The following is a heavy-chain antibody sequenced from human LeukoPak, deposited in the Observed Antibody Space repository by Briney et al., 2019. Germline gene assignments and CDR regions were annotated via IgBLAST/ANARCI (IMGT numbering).Heavy chain of an antibody. Sequence: PSETLSLTCTVSGGSISSGGYYWSWIRQHPGKGLEWIGEIYHNGATNYNPSLKSRVTMLLDKSKNQFFLKLNSVTAADTAVYYCARNGGNSDYDYWGQGTLVTVSA. CDR3: ARNGGNSDYDY. CDR2: IYHNGAT. D-gene: IGHD4-23*01. J-gene: IGHJ4*02. CDR1: GGSISSGGYY. V-gene: IGHV4-31*09.